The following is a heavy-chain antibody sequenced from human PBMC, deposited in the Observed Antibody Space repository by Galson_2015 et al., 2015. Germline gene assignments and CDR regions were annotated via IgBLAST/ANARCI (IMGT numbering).Heavy chain of an antibody. CDR2: ISSTTTYI. V-gene: IGHV3-21*01. CDR1: ELTFSSDY. D-gene: IGHD3-3*01. Sequence: SLTLSCAASELTFSSDYMSWVRQPPGKGLGWVSSISSTTTYIYYADSVKGRFTISRDNAKNSLYLQMISLGAEDTAVYYCARQILDYDFWSGYYPTNFDSWGQGTLVTVSS. J-gene: IGHJ4*02. CDR3: ARQILDYDFWSGYYPTNFDS.